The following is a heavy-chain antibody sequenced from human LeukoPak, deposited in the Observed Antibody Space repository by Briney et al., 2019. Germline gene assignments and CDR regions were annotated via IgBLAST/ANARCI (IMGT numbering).Heavy chain of an antibody. CDR1: GGSISSYY. CDR2: IYYSGST. J-gene: IGHJ6*02. D-gene: IGHD3/OR15-3a*01. CDR3: ARVDHYYGMDV. Sequence: SETLSLTCTVSGGSISSYYWSWIRQPPGKGLEWIGYIYYSGSTNYNPSLKSRVTISVDTSKNQFSLKLSSVTAADTAVYYCARVDHYYGMDVWGQGTTVTVS. V-gene: IGHV4-59*01.